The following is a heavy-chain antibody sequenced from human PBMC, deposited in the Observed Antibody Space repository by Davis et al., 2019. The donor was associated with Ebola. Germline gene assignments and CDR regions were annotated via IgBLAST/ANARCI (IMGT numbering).Heavy chain of an antibody. CDR3: ARDLGFSPLVTTGWFDP. CDR1: GYTFTSYA. CDR2: INAGNGNT. Sequence: AASVKVSCKASGYTFTSYAMHWVRQAPGQRLEWMGWINAGNGNTKYSQKFQGRVTITRDTSASTAYMELSSLRSEDTAVYYCARDLGFSPLVTTGWFDPWGQGTLVTVSS. J-gene: IGHJ5*02. V-gene: IGHV1-3*01. D-gene: IGHD2-21*02.